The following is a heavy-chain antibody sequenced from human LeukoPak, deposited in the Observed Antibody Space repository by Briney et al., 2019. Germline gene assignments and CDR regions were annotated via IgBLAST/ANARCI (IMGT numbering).Heavy chain of an antibody. CDR2: IIPIFGTA. V-gene: IGHV1-69*13. CDR1: GGTFSSYA. Sequence: SVKVSCKASGGTFSSYALSWVRQAPGQGLEWMGGIIPIFGTANYAQKFQGRVTITADESTSTAYMELSSLRSEDTAVYYCASGEGPIFGVVVYYFDYWGQGTLVTVSS. J-gene: IGHJ4*02. D-gene: IGHD3-3*01. CDR3: ASGEGPIFGVVVYYFDY.